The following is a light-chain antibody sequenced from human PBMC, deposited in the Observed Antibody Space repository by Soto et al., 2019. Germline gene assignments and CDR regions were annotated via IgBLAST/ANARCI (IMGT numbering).Light chain of an antibody. Sequence: DIQMTQSPSSLSASVGDRVTITCRASQGIINYLAWYQQKPGRVPKLLIYAASTLHSGVPSRFSGGGSGTAFTLTISSLQPEDVATYYCQKYNSAPWTFGQGTKVEIK. CDR2: AAS. CDR1: QGIINY. V-gene: IGKV1-27*01. J-gene: IGKJ1*01. CDR3: QKYNSAPWT.